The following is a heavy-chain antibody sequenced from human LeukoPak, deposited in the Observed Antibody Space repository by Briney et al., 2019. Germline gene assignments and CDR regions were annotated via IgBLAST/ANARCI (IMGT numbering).Heavy chain of an antibody. V-gene: IGHV3-7*03. J-gene: IGHJ6*02. CDR2: IKQDGSEK. D-gene: IGHD5-24*01. Sequence: GGSLRLSCAASGFTFSSYWMSWVRQAPGKGLEWVANIKQDGSEKYYVDSVKGRFTISRDNAKNSLYLQMNSLRAEDTALYYCARDLRFDGYPYGMDVWGQGTTVTVSS. CDR1: GFTFSSYW. CDR3: ARDLRFDGYPYGMDV.